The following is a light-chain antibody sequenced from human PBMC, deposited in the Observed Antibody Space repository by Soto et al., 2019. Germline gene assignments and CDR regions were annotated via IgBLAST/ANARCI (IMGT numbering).Light chain of an antibody. CDR3: QQRSSWPFT. Sequence: EVVLTQSPATLSLSPGEGATLSCRASQSIGNYLAWYQQKPGQAPRLLIYATSNRATGIPARFSGSGSGTDFTLTISSLATEDFAVLYCQQRSSWPFTFGPGTKVDIK. J-gene: IGKJ3*01. CDR1: QSIGNY. CDR2: ATS. V-gene: IGKV3-11*01.